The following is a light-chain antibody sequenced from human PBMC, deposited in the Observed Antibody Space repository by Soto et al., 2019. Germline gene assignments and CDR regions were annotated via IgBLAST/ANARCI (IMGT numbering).Light chain of an antibody. J-gene: IGLJ1*01. Sequence: ITISCTGTSSDVGGYNYVSWYQQHPGKAPKFMIYDVSNRPSGVSNRFSGSKSGNTASLTISGLQAEDEADYFCSTCTTNNTPLNGFGTGAKATF. CDR2: DVS. CDR3: STCTTNNTPLNG. CDR1: SSDVGGYNY. V-gene: IGLV2-14*04.